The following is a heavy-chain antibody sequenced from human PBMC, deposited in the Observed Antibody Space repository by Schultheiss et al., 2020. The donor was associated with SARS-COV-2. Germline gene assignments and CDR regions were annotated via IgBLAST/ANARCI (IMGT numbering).Heavy chain of an antibody. V-gene: IGHV3-7*01. CDR3: AKDRITMVRGVVYYYYYGMDV. D-gene: IGHD3-10*01. J-gene: IGHJ6*02. CDR1: GFTVSSNY. Sequence: GGSLRLSCAASGFTVSSNYMSWVRQAPGKGLEWVANIKQDGSEKYYADSVKGRFTISRDNSKNTLYLQMNSLRAEDTAVYYCAKDRITMVRGVVYYYYYGMDVWGQGTTVTVSS. CDR2: IKQDGSEK.